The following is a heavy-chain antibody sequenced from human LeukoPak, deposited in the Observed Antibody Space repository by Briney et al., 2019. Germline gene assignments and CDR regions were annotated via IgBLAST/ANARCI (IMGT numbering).Heavy chain of an antibody. CDR2: IYYSGST. CDR1: GGSISSAGYY. V-gene: IGHV4-31*03. D-gene: IGHD3-10*01. Sequence: PSETPSLTCTVSGGSISSAGYYWSWIRQHPGKGLEWIGYIYYSGSTYYNPSLGSRVTISVGTSQNQFSLRLSSVTAADTAMYYCARGYGSGSYYNPQIFYFDYWGQGTLVTVSS. J-gene: IGHJ4*02. CDR3: ARGYGSGSYYNPQIFYFDY.